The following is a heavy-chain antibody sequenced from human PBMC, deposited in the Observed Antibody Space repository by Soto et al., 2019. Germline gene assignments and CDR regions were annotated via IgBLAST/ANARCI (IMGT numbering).Heavy chain of an antibody. V-gene: IGHV3-7*01. Sequence: EVQLVESGGGLVQPGGSLRLSCVASGFTFRNYWMSWLRQAPGKGLEWVANTNQDGRERYSVDSVKGRFTISRDNAKNSMHLQMNSLRAEDTAVYYCARDGSVYSTDWGQGTLVTVSS. CDR1: GFTFRNYW. D-gene: IGHD5-18*01. CDR3: ARDGSVYSTD. CDR2: TNQDGRER. J-gene: IGHJ4*02.